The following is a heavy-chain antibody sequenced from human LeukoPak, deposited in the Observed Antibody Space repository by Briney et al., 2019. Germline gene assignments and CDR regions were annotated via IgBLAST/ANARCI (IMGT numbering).Heavy chain of an antibody. V-gene: IGHV3-7*01. CDR3: ARAGAATEFDY. D-gene: IGHD1-26*01. CDR2: IKQDGSEK. J-gene: IGHJ4*02. Sequence: PGGSLRLSCAASGFTFSNYAMHWVRQAPGKGLEWVANIKQDGSEKYYVDSVKGRFTISRDNAKNSLYLQMNSLRAEDTAVYYCARAGAATEFDYWGQGTLVTVSS. CDR1: GFTFSNYA.